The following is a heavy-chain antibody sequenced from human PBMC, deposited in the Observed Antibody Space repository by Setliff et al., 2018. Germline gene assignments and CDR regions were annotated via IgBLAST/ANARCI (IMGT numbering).Heavy chain of an antibody. D-gene: IGHD2-15*01. Sequence: LRLSCAASGFTFSTYRMHWVRQAPGKGLEWVAVIWDDGVKKYNADSVKGRFTISRDNSKNTLYLQMNSLRPEDTAVYYCARTCSGSGCYAGLESWGQGTPVTVSS. CDR1: GFTFSTYR. V-gene: IGHV3-33*08. CDR3: ARTCSGSGCYAGLES. CDR2: IWDDGVKK. J-gene: IGHJ4*02.